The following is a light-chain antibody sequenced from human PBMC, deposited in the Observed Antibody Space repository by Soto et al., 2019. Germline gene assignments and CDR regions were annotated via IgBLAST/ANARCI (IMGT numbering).Light chain of an antibody. V-gene: IGKV1-6*01. Sequence: AIQMTQSPSSVSVSLGDRVTITCRASQDIGNDLAWYQQRPGQAPKLLIYAASSLQSGLPSRFSGGGSGTDFTLTINNLQPGDIATYYCLQDYNFPLTFGGGTKVEIK. CDR3: LQDYNFPLT. CDR2: AAS. CDR1: QDIGND. J-gene: IGKJ4*01.